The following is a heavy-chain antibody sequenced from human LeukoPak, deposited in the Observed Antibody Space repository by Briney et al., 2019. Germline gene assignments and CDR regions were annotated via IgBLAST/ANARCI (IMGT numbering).Heavy chain of an antibody. J-gene: IGHJ4*02. CDR2: ISGSGGST. V-gene: IGHV3-23*01. CDR1: GFTFSSYA. CDR3: AKAYYLPHTYFDY. D-gene: IGHD3-22*01. Sequence: GGSLRLSCAASGFTFSSYAMSWVRQAPGKGLEWVSAISGSGGSTYYADSVKGRFTISRDNSKNTLYLQMNSLRVEDTAVYYCAKAYYLPHTYFDYWGQGTLVTVSS.